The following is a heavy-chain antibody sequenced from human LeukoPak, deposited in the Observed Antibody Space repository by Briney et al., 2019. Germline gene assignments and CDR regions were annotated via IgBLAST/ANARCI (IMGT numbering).Heavy chain of an antibody. CDR3: ARGGWYEHFDY. D-gene: IGHD6-19*01. Sequence: GGSLRLSCAASGFTFSSYWMFWVRQAPGKGLEWVATIKGDGSDKYYVDSVKGRFTISRDNSKNTLYLQMNSLRAEDTAVYYRARGGWYEHFDYWGQGTLVTVSS. V-gene: IGHV3-7*01. CDR2: IKGDGSDK. J-gene: IGHJ4*02. CDR1: GFTFSSYW.